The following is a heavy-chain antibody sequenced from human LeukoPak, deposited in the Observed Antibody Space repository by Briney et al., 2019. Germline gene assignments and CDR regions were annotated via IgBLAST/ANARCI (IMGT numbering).Heavy chain of an antibody. D-gene: IGHD2-15*01. CDR2: IYPGDSDT. V-gene: IGHV5-51*01. CDR1: GYRFTNYW. J-gene: IGHJ4*02. CDR3: ARFPYCSGGTCYENRVFDY. Sequence: GESLKISCEASGYRFTNYWIAWVRQMPEKGLEWMAIIYPGDSDTRYSPSFQGQVTISADKSINTAYLQWSSLKASDTAMYYCARFPYCSGGTCYENRVFDYWGQGTLVTVSS.